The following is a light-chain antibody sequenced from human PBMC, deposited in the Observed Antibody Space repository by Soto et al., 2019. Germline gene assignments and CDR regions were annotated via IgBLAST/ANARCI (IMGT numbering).Light chain of an antibody. CDR1: QGIRNG. CDR2: VVS. Sequence: DIQMTQSPSSLSASVGDRVTITFRASQGIRNGVLGWYQQKPGKAPKCLIYVVSNLQSRVPSRFSGSGSGTEFMLTVSRPQPEDLANYYCLQHDTYPLTFGQGTKVAVK. CDR3: LQHDTYPLT. V-gene: IGKV1-17*01. J-gene: IGKJ1*01.